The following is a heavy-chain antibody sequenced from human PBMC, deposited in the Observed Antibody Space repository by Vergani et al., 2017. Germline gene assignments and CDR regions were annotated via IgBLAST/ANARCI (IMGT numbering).Heavy chain of an antibody. CDR1: GGSLDIHSQT. J-gene: IGHJ3*02. Sequence: QAQLQESGPRLVKPSKTLSLTCRFSGGSLDIHSQTWGWIRPPAGEGLEWIGLINVKGNSNFSPSLGSRVTMSADASRCRFSLNLRSVTTADTAVYYCVRVLHTSYILGAFDIWCQGIKVTVSS. CDR2: INVKGNS. CDR3: VRVLHTSYILGAFDI. D-gene: IGHD3-10*01. V-gene: IGHV4-61*02.